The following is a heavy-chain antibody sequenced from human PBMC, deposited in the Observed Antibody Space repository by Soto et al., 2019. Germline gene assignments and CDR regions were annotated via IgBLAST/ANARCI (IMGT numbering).Heavy chain of an antibody. J-gene: IGHJ4*02. V-gene: IGHV4-31*03. Sequence: PSETLSLTCTVSGGSVNSNTYSWGWIRQSPGKGLEWIGYIYSSGNTYYNPSLMSRVTISVDTSKNEFSLNLSSVTAADTAVYYCARTPRYWAQRTLVTVSS. CDR1: GGSVNSNTYS. CDR2: IYSSGNT. D-gene: IGHD2-15*01. CDR3: ARTPRY.